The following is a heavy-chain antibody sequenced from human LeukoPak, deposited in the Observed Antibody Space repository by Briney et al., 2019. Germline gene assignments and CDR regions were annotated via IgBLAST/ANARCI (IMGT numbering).Heavy chain of an antibody. CDR1: GGTFSSYA. J-gene: IGHJ4*02. Sequence: SVKVSCKASGGTFSSYAISWVRQAPGQGLEWMGGIIPIFGTANYAQKFQGRVTITADESTSTAYMELSSLRSEDTAVYYCARDMRSGWYAADYWGQGTLVTVSS. CDR2: IIPIFGTA. V-gene: IGHV1-69*13. D-gene: IGHD6-19*01. CDR3: ARDMRSGWYAADY.